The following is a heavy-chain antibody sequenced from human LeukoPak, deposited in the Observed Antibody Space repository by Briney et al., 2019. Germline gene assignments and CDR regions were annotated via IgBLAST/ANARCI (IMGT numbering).Heavy chain of an antibody. D-gene: IGHD1-26*01. Sequence: GGSLRLSCVASGSGFTFSSSSLNWVRQAPGKGLEWVSSISSSSSYIHYAESLRGRFTVSRDNAKNSVYLQMTSLRAEDTAVYYCARDQSGRYGGDAFDIWGQGTMVTVSS. J-gene: IGHJ3*02. CDR1: GSGFTFSSSS. CDR2: ISSSSSYI. V-gene: IGHV3-21*01. CDR3: ARDQSGRYGGDAFDI.